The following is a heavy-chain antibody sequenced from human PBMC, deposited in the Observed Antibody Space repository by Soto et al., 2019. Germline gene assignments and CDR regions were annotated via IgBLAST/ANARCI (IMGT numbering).Heavy chain of an antibody. CDR2: IKSKSDGGTT. Sequence: EVQLVESGGGLVKPGGSLRLSCTASGLSFTNDCMSWVRQAAGKGLEWVGRIKSKSDGGTTDYGAPVKGRFTISRDDSQNKLYLQMNSLKAEDTDVYYCTTDRVTYDCSSGHYAGDDFDSWGQGTRVTVSS. D-gene: IGHD3-3*01. J-gene: IGHJ4*02. CDR3: TTDRVTYDCSSGHYAGDDFDS. CDR1: GLSFTNDC. V-gene: IGHV3-15*01.